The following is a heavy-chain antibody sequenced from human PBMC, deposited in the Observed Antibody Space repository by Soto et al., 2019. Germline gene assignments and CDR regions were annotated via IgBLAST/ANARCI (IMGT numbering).Heavy chain of an antibody. CDR2: IIPVFSIA. CDR1: GGTFSRYS. D-gene: IGHD2-2*01. Sequence: QVQLVQSGAEVKKPGSSVKVSCKASGGTFSRYSITWVRQAPGHGLEWIGRIIPVFSIASYAQKFQGRVTITADESTSTAYMELSSLRSDYTAVYYCAREDRDRETGLVPAAIDGMDVWCQGPTVTVSS. CDR3: AREDRDRETGLVPAAIDGMDV. J-gene: IGHJ6*02. V-gene: IGHV1-69*08.